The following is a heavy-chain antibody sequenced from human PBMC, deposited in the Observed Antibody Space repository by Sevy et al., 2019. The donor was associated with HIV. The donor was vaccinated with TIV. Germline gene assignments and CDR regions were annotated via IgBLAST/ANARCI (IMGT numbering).Heavy chain of an antibody. Sequence: GGSLRLSCAVSRFNFNIYSMSWVRQAPGKGLEWVSTLCFGCGKINYADSVKGRFIISRDDSKNTLYLQMNSLRAEDTAVYFCARKGCTRPHDYWGQGTLVTVSS. D-gene: IGHD2-8*01. V-gene: IGHV3-23*01. J-gene: IGHJ4*01. CDR1: RFNFNIYS. CDR2: LCFGCGKI. CDR3: ARKGCTRPHDY.